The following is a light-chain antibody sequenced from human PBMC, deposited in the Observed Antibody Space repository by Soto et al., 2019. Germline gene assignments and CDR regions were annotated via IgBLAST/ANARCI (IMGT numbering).Light chain of an antibody. J-gene: IGKJ2*01. Sequence: EIVLTQSPGNLSLSPGERATLSCRASQSVSSSYFAWYQQKPGQTPRLLIYGASSRATGIPDRFSGSGSGTDFTLTISRLEPEDFAVYYCQQYGSSPYTFGQGTKLEIK. V-gene: IGKV3-20*01. CDR3: QQYGSSPYT. CDR2: GAS. CDR1: QSVSSSY.